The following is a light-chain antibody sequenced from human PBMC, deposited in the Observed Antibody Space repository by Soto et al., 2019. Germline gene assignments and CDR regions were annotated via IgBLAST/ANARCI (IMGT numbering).Light chain of an antibody. CDR3: QQYYHAPDT. V-gene: IGKV3-20*01. Sequence: EIVLTQSPGTLSLSPGERATLSCRASQSVGNNNLAWFQQKPGQAPRLLIYGASIRITGIPDRFSGSGSGTDFTLTISRMEPEDVAVSFCQQYYHAPDTFGQGTKLEIK. CDR2: GAS. CDR1: QSVGNNN. J-gene: IGKJ2*01.